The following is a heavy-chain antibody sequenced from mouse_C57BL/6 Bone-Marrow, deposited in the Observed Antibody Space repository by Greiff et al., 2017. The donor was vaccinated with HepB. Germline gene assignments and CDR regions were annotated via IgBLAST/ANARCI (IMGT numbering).Heavy chain of an antibody. D-gene: IGHD2-12*01. CDR2: IRLKSDNYAT. CDR1: GFTFSNYW. J-gene: IGHJ4*01. Sequence: EVMLVESGGGLVQPGGSMKLSCVASGFTFSNYWMNWVRQSPEKGLEWVAQIRLKSDNYATHYAESVKGRFTISRDDSKSSVYLQMNNLRAEDTGIYYCTDTTGDYYAMDYWGQGTSVTVSS. CDR3: TDTTGDYYAMDY. V-gene: IGHV6-3*01.